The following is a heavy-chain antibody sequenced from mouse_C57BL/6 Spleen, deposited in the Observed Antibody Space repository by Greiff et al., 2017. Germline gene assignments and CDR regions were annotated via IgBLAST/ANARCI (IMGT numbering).Heavy chain of an antibody. Sequence: EVQLQQSGPGLVKPSQSLSLTCSVPGYSITSGYYWNWIRQFPGNKLEWMGYISYDGSNNYNPSLKNRISITRDTSKNQFFLKLNSVTTEDTATYYCARRTYYYGSSYFDYWGQGTTLTVSS. CDR2: ISYDGSN. CDR3: ARRTYYYGSSYFDY. V-gene: IGHV3-6*01. CDR1: GYSITSGYY. D-gene: IGHD1-1*01. J-gene: IGHJ2*01.